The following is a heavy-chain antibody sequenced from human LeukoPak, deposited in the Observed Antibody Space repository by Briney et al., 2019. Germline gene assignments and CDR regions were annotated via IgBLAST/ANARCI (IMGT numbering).Heavy chain of an antibody. D-gene: IGHD7-27*01. CDR1: GGSISGYY. V-gene: IGHV4-59*12. J-gene: IGHJ3*02. CDR2: ISYSGST. Sequence: PSETLSLTCTVSGGSISGYYCSWIRQAPGKGLAWIGYISYSGSTNYNPSLKSRVTISVDTSKNQFSLRLSSVTAADTAVYYCARVKTGADAFDIWGQGTMVTVSS. CDR3: ARVKTGADAFDI.